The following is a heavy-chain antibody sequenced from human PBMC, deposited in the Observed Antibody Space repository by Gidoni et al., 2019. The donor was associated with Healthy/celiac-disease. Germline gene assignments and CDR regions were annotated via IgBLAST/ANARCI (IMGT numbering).Heavy chain of an antibody. CDR3: AKDGGWYGSGSYYIDY. V-gene: IGHV3-30*18. J-gene: IGHJ4*02. CDR2: ISYDGSNK. Sequence: QVQLVESGGGVVQPGRSLRLSCAASGFTFSSYGMNWVRQAPGKGLEWVAVISYDGSNKYYAESGKGRFTISRDNSKNTLYLQMNSLRAEDTAVYYCAKDGGWYGSGSYYIDYWGQGTLVTVSS. CDR1: GFTFSSYG. D-gene: IGHD3-10*01.